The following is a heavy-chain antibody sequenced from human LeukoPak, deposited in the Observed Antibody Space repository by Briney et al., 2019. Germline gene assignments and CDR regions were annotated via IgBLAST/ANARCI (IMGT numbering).Heavy chain of an antibody. CDR2: IYYSGST. D-gene: IGHD3-22*01. V-gene: IGHV4-39*07. J-gene: IGHJ2*01. Sequence: SETLSLTCTVSGGSISSSSYYWGWIRQPPGKGLEWIGSIYYSGSTYYNPSLKSRVTISVDTSKNQFSLKLSSVTAADTAVYYCARDYLIYYDSSGYHWYFDLWGRGTLVTVSS. CDR3: ARDYLIYYDSSGYHWYFDL. CDR1: GGSISSSSYY.